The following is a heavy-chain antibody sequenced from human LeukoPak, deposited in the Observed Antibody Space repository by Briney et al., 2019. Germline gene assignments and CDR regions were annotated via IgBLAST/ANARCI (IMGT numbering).Heavy chain of an antibody. D-gene: IGHD3-10*01. J-gene: IGHJ4*02. CDR3: AKLRGYYGSGQQITLDY. Sequence: GGSLRLSCAASGLXLSSYGIHWVRQAPGKGLEWVAVISHDGSNKYYADSVKGRFTISRDNAKNTLYLQMDSLSVEDTAVYYCAKLRGYYGSGQQITLDYWGQGTLVTVSS. CDR1: GLXLSSYG. CDR2: ISHDGSNK. V-gene: IGHV3-30*18.